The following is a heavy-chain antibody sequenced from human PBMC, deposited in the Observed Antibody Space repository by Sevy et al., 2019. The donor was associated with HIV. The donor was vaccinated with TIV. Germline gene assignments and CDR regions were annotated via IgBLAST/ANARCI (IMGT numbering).Heavy chain of an antibody. CDR1: GFTFSTYT. D-gene: IGHD3-10*01. CDR3: ARPYGSGSWEAFDI. J-gene: IGHJ3*02. CDR2: ISSSSNDI. V-gene: IGHV3-21*01. Sequence: GGSLRLSCAASGFTFSTYTMNWVRQAPGKGLQWVSSISSSSNDIYYADSVKGRFTISRDNAKNSLYIQMNSLRAEDTAVYYCARPYGSGSWEAFDIWGQGTMVTVSS.